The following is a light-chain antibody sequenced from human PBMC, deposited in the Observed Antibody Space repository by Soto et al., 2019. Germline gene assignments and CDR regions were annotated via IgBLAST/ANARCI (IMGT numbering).Light chain of an antibody. Sequence: EIVLTQSPATLSLSPGERATLSCRASQNVSSYLAWYQQKPGQAPRLLIYDASNRATGIPARFSGSGSGTDFTLTISSLEPEDFAVYYCQQRSNWPPKFGQGTKV. CDR3: QQRSNWPPK. CDR2: DAS. V-gene: IGKV3-11*01. J-gene: IGKJ1*01. CDR1: QNVSSY.